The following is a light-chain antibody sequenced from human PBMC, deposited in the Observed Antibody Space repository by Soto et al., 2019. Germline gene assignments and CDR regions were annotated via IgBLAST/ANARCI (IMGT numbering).Light chain of an antibody. CDR2: GAS. V-gene: IGKV3-15*01. J-gene: IGKJ4*01. CDR3: QQYKNWPPLT. Sequence: EIVMTQSPGTLSVSPGEGATLSCRASQSVSSNLAWYQLKPGQAPRLVIYGASTRATGIPARVSGSGAGTAFTLTISSLQSEEFAVYYCQQYKNWPPLTGGGGTKVEIK. CDR1: QSVSSN.